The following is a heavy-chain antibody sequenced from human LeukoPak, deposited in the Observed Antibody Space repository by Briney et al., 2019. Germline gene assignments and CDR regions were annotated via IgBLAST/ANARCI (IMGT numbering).Heavy chain of an antibody. V-gene: IGHV3-48*03. CDR2: ISSRGSTI. CDR3: AKEAAAGRHFDY. CDR1: GFTFSSYE. J-gene: IGHJ4*02. D-gene: IGHD6-13*01. Sequence: GGSLRLSCAASGFTFSSYEMNWVRQVPGKGLEWVSYISSRGSTIYYADSVKGRFTISRDNAKNSLYLQMNSLRAEDTAVYYCAKEAAAGRHFDYWGQGTLVTVSS.